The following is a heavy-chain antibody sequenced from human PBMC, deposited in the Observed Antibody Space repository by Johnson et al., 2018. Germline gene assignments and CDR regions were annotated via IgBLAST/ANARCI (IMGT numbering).Heavy chain of an antibody. CDR1: GFTFSDYY. J-gene: IGHJ3*01. V-gene: IGHV3-11*04. D-gene: IGHD1-7*01. Sequence: QVQLVESGGGLVKPGGSLRLSCEASGFTFSDYYMSWIRQAPGKGLEWVSYINGRGSPIYYADSVKGRFTISRDNAKNSLYLQMSSLGAEDTAVYYCAREGLGLLAPFDLWGQGTMVTVSS. CDR2: INGRGSPI. CDR3: AREGLGLLAPFDL.